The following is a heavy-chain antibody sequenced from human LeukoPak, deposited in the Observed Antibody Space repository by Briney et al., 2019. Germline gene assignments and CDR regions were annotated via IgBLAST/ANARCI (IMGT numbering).Heavy chain of an antibody. V-gene: IGHV3-48*02. Sequence: GGSLRLSCVASGLTVSSYSMNWVRQAPGKGLGWVSYISSSSSTIYYADSVKGRFTISRDNAKNSLDLQMNSLRDEDTAVYYCARARASGRSGFDYWGQGTLVTVSS. J-gene: IGHJ4*02. CDR3: ARARASGRSGFDY. D-gene: IGHD2-15*01. CDR2: ISSSSSTI. CDR1: GLTVSSYS.